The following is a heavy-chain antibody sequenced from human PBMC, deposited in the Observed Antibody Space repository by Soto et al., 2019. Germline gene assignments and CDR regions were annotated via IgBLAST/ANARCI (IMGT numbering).Heavy chain of an antibody. CDR1: GFTFSSYA. CDR3: AKTLEEMLAVAGIGY. CDR2: ISGSGGST. Sequence: EVQLLESGGGLVQPGGSLRLSCAASGFTFSSYAMSWVRQAPGKGLEWGSAISGSGGSTYYADSVKGRFTISRDNSKNTLYLQMNSLRAEDTAVYYCAKTLEEMLAVAGIGYWGQGTLVTVSS. V-gene: IGHV3-23*01. D-gene: IGHD6-19*01. J-gene: IGHJ4*02.